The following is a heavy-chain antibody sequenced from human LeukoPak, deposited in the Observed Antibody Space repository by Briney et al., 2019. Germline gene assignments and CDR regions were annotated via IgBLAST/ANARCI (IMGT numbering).Heavy chain of an antibody. V-gene: IGHV4-34*01. J-gene: IGHJ5*02. CDR1: GGSSSGYY. CDR2: INHSGST. Sequence: SETLSLTCAVYGGSSSGYYWSWIRQPPGKGLEWIGEINHSGSTNYNPSLKSRVTISVDTSKNQFSLKLSSVTAADTAVYYCARASPLGLSWFDPWGQGTLVTVSS. D-gene: IGHD2-8*01. CDR3: ARASPLGLSWFDP.